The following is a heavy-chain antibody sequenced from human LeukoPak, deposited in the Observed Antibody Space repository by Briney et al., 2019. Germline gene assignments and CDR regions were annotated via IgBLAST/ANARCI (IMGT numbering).Heavy chain of an antibody. Sequence: GGSLRLSCVASGFTSSNAWMSWVRQAPGKGREWVGRIKSNADGETTDYAAPVKGRFTISRDDSKTTLYLQMISLKTEDTAVYYCATKFYGGGDWGQGTLVTVSS. J-gene: IGHJ4*02. CDR1: GFTSSNAW. D-gene: IGHD3-16*01. CDR3: ATKFYGGGD. CDR2: IKSNADGETT. V-gene: IGHV3-15*01.